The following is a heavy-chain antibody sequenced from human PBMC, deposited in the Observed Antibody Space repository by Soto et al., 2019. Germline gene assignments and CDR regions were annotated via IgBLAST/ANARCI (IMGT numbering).Heavy chain of an antibody. D-gene: IGHD3-16*02. CDR1: GGSISSGGYY. CDR3: ARALLGDYVWGSYRYIGGFDY. CDR2: IYYSGST. V-gene: IGHV4-31*03. J-gene: IGHJ4*02. Sequence: QVQLQESGPGLVKPSQTLSLTCTVSGGSISSGGYYWSWIRQHPGKGLEWIGYIYYSGSTYYNPSLKSRVTISVDTSKNQFSLKLSSVTAADTAVYYCARALLGDYVWGSYRYIGGFDYWGQGTLVTVSS.